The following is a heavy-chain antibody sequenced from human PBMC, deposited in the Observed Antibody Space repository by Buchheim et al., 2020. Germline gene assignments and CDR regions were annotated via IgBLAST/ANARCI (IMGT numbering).Heavy chain of an antibody. CDR1: GLTFSSYW. D-gene: IGHD3-10*01. V-gene: IGHV4-39*01. Sequence: VQLVESGGGLVQPGGSLRLSCAASGLTFSSYWMHWVRQAPGKGLEWIGRIYYGGSTYYNPSLKSRVTISVATSKNQFSLKLSSVTAADTAVYYCARQITMVRGLTVQDYHYMDVWGKGTT. J-gene: IGHJ6*03. CDR3: ARQITMVRGLTVQDYHYMDV. CDR2: IYYGGST.